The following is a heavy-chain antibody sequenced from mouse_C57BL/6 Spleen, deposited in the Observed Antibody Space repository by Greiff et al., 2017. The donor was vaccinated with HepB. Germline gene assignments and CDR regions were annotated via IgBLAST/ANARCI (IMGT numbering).Heavy chain of an antibody. V-gene: IGHV1-69*01. CDR2: IDPSDSYT. Sequence: QVQLQQPGAELVMPGASVKLSCKASGYTFTSYWMHWVKQRPGQGLEWIGEIDPSDSYTNYNQKFKGKSTLTVDKSSSTAYMQLSSLTSEDSAVYYCAKGSYGNSWFAYWGQGTLVTVSA. CDR1: GYTFTSYW. CDR3: AKGSYGNSWFAY. J-gene: IGHJ3*01. D-gene: IGHD2-1*01.